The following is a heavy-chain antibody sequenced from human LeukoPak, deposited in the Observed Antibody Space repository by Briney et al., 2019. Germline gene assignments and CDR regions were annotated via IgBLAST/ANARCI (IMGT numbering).Heavy chain of an antibody. CDR1: GFTFSSYS. Sequence: GGSLRLSCAASGFTFSSYSMNWVRRAPGKGLEWVSLIYSDGRTYYADSVKGRCTISRDGSKNTLYLQMNSLRVEDTAVYYCARGLFLSGYLDAFDIWGQGTVVTVSS. J-gene: IGHJ3*02. CDR2: IYSDGRT. CDR3: ARGLFLSGYLDAFDI. V-gene: IGHV3-53*01. D-gene: IGHD3-22*01.